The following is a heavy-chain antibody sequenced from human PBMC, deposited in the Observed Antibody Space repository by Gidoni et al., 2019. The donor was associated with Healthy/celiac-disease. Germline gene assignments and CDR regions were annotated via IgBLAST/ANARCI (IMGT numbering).Heavy chain of an antibody. J-gene: IGHJ4*02. V-gene: IGHV3-23*01. Sequence: EVQLLESGGGLVQPGGSLRLSCAASGFTFSSSAMSGVRQAPGKGLEWVSDISGSGGSTYYAESVKGRFTISRDNSKNTLYLQMNSLRAEDTAVYYCAKGVHGAYYYGSGYFDYWGQGTLVTVSS. CDR2: ISGSGGST. CDR1: GFTFSSSA. D-gene: IGHD3-10*01. CDR3: AKGVHGAYYYGSGYFDY.